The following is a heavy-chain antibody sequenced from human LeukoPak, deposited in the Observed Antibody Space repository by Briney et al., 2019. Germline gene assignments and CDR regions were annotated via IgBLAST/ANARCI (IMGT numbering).Heavy chain of an antibody. CDR3: ARDNSVEVSTMIIFDY. CDR1: GGSFSGYY. V-gene: IGHV4-34*01. Sequence: PSETLSLTCAVYGGSFSGYYWSWIRQPPGKGLEWIGSICYSGSPYYNPPLKSRVTISVDTSKNQFSLKLSYVTAADTAVYYCARDNSVEVSTMIIFDYWGQGTLVTVSS. J-gene: IGHJ4*02. CDR2: ICYSGSP. D-gene: IGHD3-16*01.